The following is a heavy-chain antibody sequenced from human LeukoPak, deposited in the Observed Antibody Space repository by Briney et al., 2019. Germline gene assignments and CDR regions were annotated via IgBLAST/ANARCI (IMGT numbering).Heavy chain of an antibody. CDR2: ISSSGNTI. J-gene: IGHJ4*02. V-gene: IGHV3-11*04. CDR3: ARDSHNWNVDY. Sequence: GGSLRLSCAASGFTFSDYYMSWIRQAPGKGLEWVSYISSSGNTIYYADSVKGRFTISRDNAKNSLYLQMNSLRAEDTAVYYCARDSHNWNVDYWGQGTLVTVSS. CDR1: GFTFSDYY. D-gene: IGHD1-1*01.